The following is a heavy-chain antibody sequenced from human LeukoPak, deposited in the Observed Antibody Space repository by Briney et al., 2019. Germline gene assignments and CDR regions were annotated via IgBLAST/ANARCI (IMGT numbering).Heavy chain of an antibody. CDR1: GFTFSSYS. J-gene: IGHJ4*02. CDR3: AKGGIVPAAPFDY. V-gene: IGHV3-21*01. D-gene: IGHD2-2*01. Sequence: PGGSLRLSCAASGFTFSSYSMNWVRQAPGKGLEWVSSISSSSSYIYYADSVKGRFTISRDNAKNSLYLQTNSLRAEDTAVYYCAKGGIVPAAPFDYWGQGTLVTVSS. CDR2: ISSSSSYI.